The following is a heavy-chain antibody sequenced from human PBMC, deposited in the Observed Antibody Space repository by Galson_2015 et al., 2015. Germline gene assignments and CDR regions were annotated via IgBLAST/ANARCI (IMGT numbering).Heavy chain of an antibody. CDR1: GYTLPELS. V-gene: IGHV1-24*01. CDR2: FDPEDGET. CDR3: ATGTAMATSSRYSGSYSRYFDY. Sequence: QSGAEVKKPGESLKISFKVSGYTLPELSMHWVRQAPGKGLEWMGGFDPEDGETIYAQKFQGRVTMTEDTSTDTAYMELSSLRSEDTAVYYCATGTAMATSSRYSGSYSRYFDYWGQGTLVTVSS. J-gene: IGHJ4*02. D-gene: IGHD1-26*01.